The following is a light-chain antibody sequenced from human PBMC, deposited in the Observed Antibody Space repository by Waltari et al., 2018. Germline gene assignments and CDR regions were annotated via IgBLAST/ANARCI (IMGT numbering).Light chain of an antibody. CDR3: QHYSNYPET. J-gene: IGKJ1*01. CDR1: QSISSW. V-gene: IGKV1-5*03. CDR2: KAS. Sequence: DIQMTQSPSTLPASVGDRFTITCRASQSISSWLAWYQQKPGKAPKLLIYKASRLESGVTSRFSGSGSGTEFTLTISSLQPDDFVTYYCQHYSNYPETFGQGTKVEI.